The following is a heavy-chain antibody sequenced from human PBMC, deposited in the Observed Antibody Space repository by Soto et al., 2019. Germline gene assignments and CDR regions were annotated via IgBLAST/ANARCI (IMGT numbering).Heavy chain of an antibody. CDR1: GGSFSGYY. J-gene: IGHJ4*02. CDR2: INHSGST. Sequence: SETLSLTCAVYGGSFSGYYWSWIRQPPGKGLEWIGEINHSGSTNYNPSLKSRVTISVDTSKNQFSLKLSSVTAADTAVYYCARVAARLFDYWGQGTLVTVSS. V-gene: IGHV4-34*01. D-gene: IGHD6-6*01. CDR3: ARVAARLFDY.